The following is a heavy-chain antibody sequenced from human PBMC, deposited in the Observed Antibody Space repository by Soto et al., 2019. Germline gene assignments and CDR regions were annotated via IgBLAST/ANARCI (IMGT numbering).Heavy chain of an antibody. Sequence: ASVKVSCKASGYTFTNCYIHWVRQAPGQGLEWMGILNPSGGSTTYAQKFQGSVTMTRDTSTSTVYMELSSLRSEDTAVYYCARDSRYDSSGYTLAYWGQGTLVTVSS. J-gene: IGHJ4*02. CDR1: GYTFTNCY. V-gene: IGHV1-46*01. CDR2: LNPSGGST. CDR3: ARDSRYDSSGYTLAY. D-gene: IGHD3-22*01.